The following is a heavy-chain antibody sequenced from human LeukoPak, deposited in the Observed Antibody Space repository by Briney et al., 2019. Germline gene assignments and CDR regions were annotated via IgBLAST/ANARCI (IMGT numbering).Heavy chain of an antibody. CDR2: ISSSGSTI. D-gene: IGHD4-11*01. J-gene: IGHJ4*02. CDR3: ARDRNSDLRFDY. V-gene: IGHV3-48*03. CDR1: GFTFSTYE. Sequence: GGSLRLSCAASGFTFSTYEMNWLRQAPGKGLEWVSCISSSGSTIFYADSVKGRFTISRDNAKNSLYLQMNSLRAEDTAVYYCARDRNSDLRFDYWGQGTLVTVSS.